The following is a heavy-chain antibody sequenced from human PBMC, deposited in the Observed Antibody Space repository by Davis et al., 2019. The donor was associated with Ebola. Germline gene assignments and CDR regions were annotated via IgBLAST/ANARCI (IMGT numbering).Heavy chain of an antibody. Sequence: SLKISCAASGFTFDDYAMHWVRQAPGKGLEWVSGISWNSGSIGYADSVKGRFTISSDNAKNSLYLQMNSLRAEDTALYYCAKDMAAGLLAYYYYGMDVWGQGTTVTVSS. J-gene: IGHJ6*02. CDR2: ISWNSGSI. D-gene: IGHD2-15*01. CDR1: GFTFDDYA. V-gene: IGHV3-9*01. CDR3: AKDMAAGLLAYYYYGMDV.